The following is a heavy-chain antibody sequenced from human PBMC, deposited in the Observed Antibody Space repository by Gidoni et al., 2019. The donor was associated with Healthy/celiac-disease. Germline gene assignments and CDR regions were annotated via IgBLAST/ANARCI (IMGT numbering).Heavy chain of an antibody. CDR3: ARGGRLGVVAATVDY. D-gene: IGHD2-15*01. V-gene: IGHV3-74*01. CDR1: GFTFRSYW. CDR2: INSEGSST. J-gene: IGHJ4*02. Sequence: EVQLVESGGGLVQPGGSLRLSCAASGFTFRSYWMHWVRQAPGKGLVWVSRINSEGSSTSYADSVKGRFTISRDNAKNTLYLQMNSLRAEDTAVYYCARGGRLGVVAATVDYWGQGTLVTVSS.